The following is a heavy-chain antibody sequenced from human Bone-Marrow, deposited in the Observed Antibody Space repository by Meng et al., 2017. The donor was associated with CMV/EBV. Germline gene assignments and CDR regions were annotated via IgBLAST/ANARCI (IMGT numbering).Heavy chain of an antibody. D-gene: IGHD1-26*01. CDR3: ARAPRGSYYSTTKLSNWFDP. V-gene: IGHV1-2*02. CDR1: GYTFTGYY. CDR2: INPNSGGT. Sequence: ASVKVSCKASGYTFTGYYMHWVRQAPGQGLEWMGWINPNSGGTNYAQKFQGRVTMTRDTSISTAYMELSRLRSDDTAVYYCARAPRGSYYSTTKLSNWFDPWGQGTLVNVDS. J-gene: IGHJ5*02.